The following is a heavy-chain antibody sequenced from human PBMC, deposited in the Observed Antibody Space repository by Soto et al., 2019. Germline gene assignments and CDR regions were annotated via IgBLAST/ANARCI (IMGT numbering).Heavy chain of an antibody. CDR1: GGSISNSNW. J-gene: IGHJ4*02. CDR2: IYHSGST. D-gene: IGHD1-26*01. Sequence: PGTLSLTCAVSGGSISNSNWWSWVRQPPGKGLEWIGEIYHSGSTNYNPSLKSRVTISVDKSKNQFSLKLSSVTAADTAVYYCARSNSGSYYEVFDYWGQGTLVPVSS. CDR3: ARSNSGSYYEVFDY. V-gene: IGHV4-4*03.